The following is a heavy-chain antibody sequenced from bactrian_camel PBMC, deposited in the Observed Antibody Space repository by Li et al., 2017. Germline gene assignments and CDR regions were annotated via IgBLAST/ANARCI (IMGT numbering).Heavy chain of an antibody. D-gene: IGHD8*01. Sequence: HVQLVESGGGLVQPGGFLTLSCTVSGLTFNDVAMGWFRQAPGEEREGVSCINWSGSTPWYIDSVKGRFTISRDNAKNTLYLQINSLNPEDTAMYYCAADIKTNGNCRREADWRYWGQGTQVTVS. CDR1: GLTFNDVA. CDR3: AADIKTNGNCRREADWRY. V-gene: IGHV3S60*01. J-gene: IGHJ4*01. CDR2: INWSGSTP.